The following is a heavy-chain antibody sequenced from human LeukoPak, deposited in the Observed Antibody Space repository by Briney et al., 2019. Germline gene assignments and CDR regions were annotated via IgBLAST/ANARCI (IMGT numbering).Heavy chain of an antibody. CDR2: IYYTGST. J-gene: IGHJ4*02. CDR1: GGSFSSGSYY. Sequence: PSETLSLTCTVSGGSFSSGSYYWSWIRQPPGKGLEWIGYIYYTGSTNYNPSLKSRVTMSVDTSKNQFSLNLSSVTAADTAVYYCARVRGGNLIDYWGQGTLVTVSS. CDR3: ARVRGGNLIDY. V-gene: IGHV4-61*01. D-gene: IGHD4-23*01.